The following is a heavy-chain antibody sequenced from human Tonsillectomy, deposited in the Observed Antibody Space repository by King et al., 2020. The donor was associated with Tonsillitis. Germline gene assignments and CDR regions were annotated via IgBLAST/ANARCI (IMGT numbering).Heavy chain of an antibody. CDR2: INQSGST. Sequence: VQLQQWGAGLLKPSETLSLTCAVYGGSFSGYYWSWMRQPPGKGLEWIGEINQSGSTNCNPSLKSRVTISVDTSKNQFSLKLTSVTAADTAVYYCARESRAVAGGMDVWGQGTTVTVSS. CDR1: GGSFSGYY. D-gene: IGHD6-19*01. V-gene: IGHV4-34*01. J-gene: IGHJ6*02. CDR3: ARESRAVAGGMDV.